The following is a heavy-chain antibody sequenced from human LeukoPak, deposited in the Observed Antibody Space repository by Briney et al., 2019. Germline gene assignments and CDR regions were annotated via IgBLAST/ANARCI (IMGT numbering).Heavy chain of an antibody. V-gene: IGHV3-21*01. CDR2: ISSSSSSM. CDR1: GFTFSSYS. CDR3: ARAFRGQHYYFDS. J-gene: IGHJ4*02. Sequence: GGSLRLSCAASGFTFSSYSMNWVRQAPGKGLEWVSSISSSSSSMYYADSVKDRFTISRDNAKNSLYLQMNSLRAEDTAVYYCARAFRGQHYYFDSWGQGTLVTVSS. D-gene: IGHD2-2*01.